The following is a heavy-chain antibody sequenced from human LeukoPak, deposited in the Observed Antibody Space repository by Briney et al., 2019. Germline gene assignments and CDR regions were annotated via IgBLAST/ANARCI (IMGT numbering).Heavy chain of an antibody. J-gene: IGHJ4*02. CDR3: ARQKLSVYCGGDCYSPSFDY. CDR2: IYYSGST. V-gene: IGHV4-59*08. Sequence: PSETLSLTCTVSGGSISSYYWSWIRQPPGKGLEWIGYIYYSGSTNYNPSLKSRVTISVDTSKNQFSLKLSSVTAADTAVYYCARQKLSVYCGGDCYSPSFDYWGQGTLVTVSS. D-gene: IGHD2-21*02. CDR1: GGSISSYY.